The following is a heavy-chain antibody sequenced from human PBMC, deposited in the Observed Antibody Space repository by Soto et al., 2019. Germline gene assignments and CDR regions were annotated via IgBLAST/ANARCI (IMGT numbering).Heavy chain of an antibody. J-gene: IGHJ3*02. CDR3: ARDRTNGLYSNDAFDI. D-gene: IGHD4-4*01. Sequence: GSLRLSCAASGFTFNIYTMNWVRQAPGKGLEWVSSISSGSTYISYADSVKGRFIISRDNAKNSLYLQMISLGVEDTAVYYCARDRTNGLYSNDAFDIWGQGTMVTVSS. CDR2: ISSGSTYI. CDR1: GFTFNIYT. V-gene: IGHV3-21*06.